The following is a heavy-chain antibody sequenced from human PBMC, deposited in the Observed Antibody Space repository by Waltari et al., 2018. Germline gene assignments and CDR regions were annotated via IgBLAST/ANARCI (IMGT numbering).Heavy chain of an antibody. V-gene: IGHV3-33*01. J-gene: IGHJ5*02. CDR3: ARETAEGDWFDP. CDR1: GFTFSSYG. Sequence: QVQLVESGGGVVQPGRSLRLSCAASGFTFSSYGMHWVRQAPGKGLEWVAVIWYDGSKKYYADSVKGRFTISRDNSKNTLYLQMNSLRAEDTAVYYCARETAEGDWFDPWGQGTLVTVSS. CDR2: IWYDGSKK. D-gene: IGHD3-16*01.